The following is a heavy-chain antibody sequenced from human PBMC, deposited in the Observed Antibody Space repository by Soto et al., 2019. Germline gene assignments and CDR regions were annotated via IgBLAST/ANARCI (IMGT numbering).Heavy chain of an antibody. CDR2: ISNTAITD. V-gene: IGHV3-11*01. CDR3: ARDLHQILSHKHYYYYLDV. CDR1: GFSFSDYS. J-gene: IGHJ6*03. Sequence: QVQLVESGGDLVKPGGSLRLSCIASGFSFSDYSMTWMRQAPGGGLDFVAFISNTAITDYYADSVKGRFTISRDNARNSVYLLMDSVRAADAAVYYCARDLHQILSHKHYYYYLDVWGTATTVTVSS. D-gene: IGHD2-2*01.